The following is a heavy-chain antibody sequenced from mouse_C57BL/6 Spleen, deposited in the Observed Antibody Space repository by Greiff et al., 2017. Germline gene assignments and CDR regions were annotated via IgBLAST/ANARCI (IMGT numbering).Heavy chain of an antibody. J-gene: IGHJ1*03. V-gene: IGHV1-72*01. Sequence: QQSCKASGYTFTSYWMHWVKQRPGRGLEWIGRIDPNSGGTKYNEKFKSKATLTVDKPSSTAYMQLSSLTSEDSAVYYCARGGYYGSSDWYFDVWGTGTTVTVSS. CDR3: ARGGYYGSSDWYFDV. CDR2: IDPNSGGT. D-gene: IGHD1-1*01. CDR1: GYTFTSYW.